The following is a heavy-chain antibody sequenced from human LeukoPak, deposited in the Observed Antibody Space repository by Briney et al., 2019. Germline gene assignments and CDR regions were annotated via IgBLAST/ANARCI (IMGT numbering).Heavy chain of an antibody. CDR3: AKDGYPLGYCSSTSCPYYFNY. V-gene: IGHV3-30*18. J-gene: IGHJ4*02. CDR1: GFTFSSYG. Sequence: PGGSLRLSCAASGFTFSSYGMHWVRKAPGKGLEWVAVISYDGSDKYYADSVKGRFTISRDNSKNTLYLQMNSLRTEDTAVYYCAKDGYPLGYCSSTSCPYYFNYWGQGTLVTVSS. D-gene: IGHD2-2*01. CDR2: ISYDGSDK.